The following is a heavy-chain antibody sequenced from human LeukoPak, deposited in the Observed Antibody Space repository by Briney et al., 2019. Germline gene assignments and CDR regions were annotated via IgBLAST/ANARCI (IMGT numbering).Heavy chain of an antibody. D-gene: IGHD3-3*01. CDR3: ARGRFLDAFDI. Sequence: SETLSLTCTVSGGSVSSGSSYWSWIRQPPGKGLEWIGYIYYSGSTNYNPSLKSRVTISVDTSKNQFSLKLSSVTAADTAVYYCARGRFLDAFDIWGQGTMVTVSS. V-gene: IGHV4-61*01. CDR2: IYYSGST. CDR1: GGSVSSGSSY. J-gene: IGHJ3*02.